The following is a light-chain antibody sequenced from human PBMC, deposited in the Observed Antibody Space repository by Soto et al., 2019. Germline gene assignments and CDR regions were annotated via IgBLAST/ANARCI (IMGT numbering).Light chain of an antibody. V-gene: IGKV3-15*01. CDR2: GAS. J-gene: IGKJ1*01. CDR3: QQYNNWWT. CDR1: ESVRNN. Sequence: EIVITQSPVTLSVSPGERATLSCRASESVRNNLAWYQQKPGQAPRLLIYGASTRATGIPARFSGSGSGTQFTLTISSLQSEDFAVYYCQQYNNWWTFGQGTKVDIK.